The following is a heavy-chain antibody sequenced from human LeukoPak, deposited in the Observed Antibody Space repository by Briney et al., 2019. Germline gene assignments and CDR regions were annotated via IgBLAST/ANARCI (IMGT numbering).Heavy chain of an antibody. CDR1: GGSISSSNW. J-gene: IGHJ4*02. CDR3: VRTPGGGSYYDY. V-gene: IGHV4-4*02. D-gene: IGHD1-26*01. Sequence: IPSGTLSLTCAVSGGSISSSNWWSWVRQPPGKGLEWIGEIYHSGSTNYNPSLKSRVTISVDKSKNQFSLKLSSVTAADTAVYYCVRTPGGGSYYDYWGQGTLVTVSS. CDR2: IYHSGST.